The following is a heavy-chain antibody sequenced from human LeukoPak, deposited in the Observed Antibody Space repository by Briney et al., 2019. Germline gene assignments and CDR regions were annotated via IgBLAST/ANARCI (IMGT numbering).Heavy chain of an antibody. J-gene: IGHJ3*02. V-gene: IGHV1-69*05. CDR1: GGTFSSYA. D-gene: IGHD3-22*01. CDR2: IIPIFGTA. CDR3: ARTSVVAYAFDI. Sequence: SVKVSCKASGGTFSSYAISWVRQAPGQGLEWMGRIIPIFGTANYAQKFQGRVTITTDESTSTAYMELSSLRAEDTAVYYCARTSVVAYAFDIWGQGTMVTVSS.